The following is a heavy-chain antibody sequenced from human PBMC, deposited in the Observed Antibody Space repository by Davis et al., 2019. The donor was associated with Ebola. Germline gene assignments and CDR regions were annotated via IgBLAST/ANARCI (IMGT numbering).Heavy chain of an antibody. CDR2: IDRDDVK. V-gene: IGHV2-70*04. Sequence: SGPTLAKLTQILTLICPFSGSPLSTCGMRVSWIRQHPGKSLEWLARIDRDDVKFYSTSLKTRLTISKDTSKNQVVLTMTNMDPVDTATYYCARIPGYCSGGSCYPGCFDYWGQGTLVTVSS. CDR3: ARIPGYCSGGSCYPGCFDY. CDR1: GSPLSTCGMR. D-gene: IGHD2-15*01. J-gene: IGHJ4*02.